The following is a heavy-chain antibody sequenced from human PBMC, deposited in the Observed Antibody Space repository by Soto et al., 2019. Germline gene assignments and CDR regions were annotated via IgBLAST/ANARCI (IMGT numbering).Heavy chain of an antibody. J-gene: IGHJ6*02. CDR3: ARTYCSSNSCYWGWDYYYGMEV. Sequence: PXGFLRLSCAASGFTFSSYCMSWVRQAPGKGLEWVANIKQDGSEKYYMDSVKGRFTISRDNAKNSLYLQMNSLRAEDTAVYYCARTYCSSNSCYWGWDYYYGMEVWGQGTTVTVSS. CDR1: GFTFSSYC. CDR2: IKQDGSEK. V-gene: IGHV3-7*03. D-gene: IGHD2-2*01.